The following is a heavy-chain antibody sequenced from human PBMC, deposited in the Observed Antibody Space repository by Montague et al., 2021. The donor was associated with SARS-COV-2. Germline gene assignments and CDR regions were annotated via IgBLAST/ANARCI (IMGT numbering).Heavy chain of an antibody. CDR1: GGSFSGHD. J-gene: IGHJ4*02. Sequence: SETLSLTCAVYGGSFSGHDWNWIRQPPGKGLEWIGEINHSGSTNNNPSLKSRVTISVDTSKNQFSLKLSSVTAADTAVYYCAGGARQGYGFRLGSFDYWGQGTLVTVSS. D-gene: IGHD3-10*01. CDR3: AGGARQGYGFRLGSFDY. V-gene: IGHV4-34*01. CDR2: INHSGST.